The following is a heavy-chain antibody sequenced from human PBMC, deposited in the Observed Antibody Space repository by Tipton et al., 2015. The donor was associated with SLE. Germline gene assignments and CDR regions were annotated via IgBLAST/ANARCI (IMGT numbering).Heavy chain of an antibody. J-gene: IGHJ4*02. V-gene: IGHV4-34*01. D-gene: IGHD3-22*01. CDR2: INHSVIT. CDR1: GGAFSGYF. Sequence: TLSLTCAVYGGAFSGYFWSCVRHPQGKGLEWIGEINHSVITNYHPSLKSRVTISVDTSTNQFSLKLSSVTAADTAVYYCASGERYYYASSGHFGVFDYWGPGTLVTVS. CDR3: ASGERYYYASSGHFGVFDY.